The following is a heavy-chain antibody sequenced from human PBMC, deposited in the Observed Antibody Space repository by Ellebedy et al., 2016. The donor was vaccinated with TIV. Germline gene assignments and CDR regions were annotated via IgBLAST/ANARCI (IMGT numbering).Heavy chain of an antibody. CDR2: INADGSDR. V-gene: IGHV3-7*03. Sequence: PGGSLRLSCAASGFTFSSHWMNWVRQAPGKGLEWVANINADGSDRYCVDSVKGRFTISRDNAKSSLYLQMNSLKTDDTAVYYCVTEVIWFGDFANDYWGQGTLLTVSS. CDR1: GFTFSSHW. J-gene: IGHJ4*02. D-gene: IGHD3-10*01. CDR3: VTEVIWFGDFANDY.